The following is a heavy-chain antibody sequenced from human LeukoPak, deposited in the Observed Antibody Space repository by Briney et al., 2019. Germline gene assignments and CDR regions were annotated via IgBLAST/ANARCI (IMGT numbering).Heavy chain of an antibody. V-gene: IGHV3-23*01. CDR3: ARDISSGYYDAFDI. CDR2: ISASGVST. Sequence: GGSLRLSCAASGLTFSNYDMSWVRQAPGKGLEWVSGISASGVSTYTADSVKGRFTISRDNSNNTLYLQMNSLKAEDTAVYYCARDISSGYYDAFDIWGQGTMVTVSS. J-gene: IGHJ3*02. D-gene: IGHD3-22*01. CDR1: GLTFSNYD.